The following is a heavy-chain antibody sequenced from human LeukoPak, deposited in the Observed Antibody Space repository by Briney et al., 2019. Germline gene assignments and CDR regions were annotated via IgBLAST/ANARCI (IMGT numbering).Heavy chain of an antibody. CDR3: ARDHSHYDSWFDP. J-gene: IGHJ5*02. Sequence: PGGSLRLSCAASGFTFSSYSMNWVRQAPGKGPEWVSSISSSSSYIYYADSVKGRFTISRDNAKNSLYLQMNSLRAEDTAVYYCARDHSHYDSWFDPWGQGTLVTVSS. CDR2: ISSSSSYI. V-gene: IGHV3-21*01. D-gene: IGHD3-3*01. CDR1: GFTFSSYS.